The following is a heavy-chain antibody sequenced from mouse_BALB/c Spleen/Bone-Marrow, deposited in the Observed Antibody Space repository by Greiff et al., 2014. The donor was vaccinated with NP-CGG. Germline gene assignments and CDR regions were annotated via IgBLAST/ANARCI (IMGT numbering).Heavy chain of an antibody. CDR2: INPSTGNT. J-gene: IGHJ1*01. V-gene: IGHV1-7*01. CDR3: ARGLRDWYFDV. D-gene: IGHD2-4*01. Sequence: QVQLQQSGAELAKPGASVKMSCKASGYTFTTYWIHWVKQRPGQGLEWIGYINPSTGNTEYNQKFRDRATLTADKSSSTPYMQLSSLTSEDSAVYYCARGLRDWYFDVWGPGTSVPVSS. CDR1: GYTFTTYW.